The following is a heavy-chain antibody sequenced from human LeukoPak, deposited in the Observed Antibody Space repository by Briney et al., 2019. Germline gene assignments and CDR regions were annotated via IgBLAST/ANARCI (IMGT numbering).Heavy chain of an antibody. D-gene: IGHD6-19*01. V-gene: IGHV1-18*01. Sequence: GASVKVSCKASGYTFTSYGISWVRQAPGQRLEWMGWISAYNGNTNYAQKLQGRVTMTTDTSTSTAYMELRSLRSDDTAVYYCARNLAVAGTIWFDPWGQGTLVTVSS. CDR3: ARNLAVAGTIWFDP. CDR1: GYTFTSYG. CDR2: ISAYNGNT. J-gene: IGHJ5*02.